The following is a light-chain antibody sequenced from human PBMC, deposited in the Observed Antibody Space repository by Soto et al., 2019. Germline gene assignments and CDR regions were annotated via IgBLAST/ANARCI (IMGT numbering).Light chain of an antibody. CDR2: DVS. CDR1: SSEVGGYNY. J-gene: IGLJ2*01. V-gene: IGLV2-14*03. CDR3: SSYATSTTVL. Sequence: QSALTQPASVSGSPGQSITISCTGTSSEVGGYNYVSWYQQHPGRAPQLMIYDVSHRPSGVSNRFSGSRSGNTASPTSSGLQAEDEADYSCSSYATSTTVLFGGGTKLTVL.